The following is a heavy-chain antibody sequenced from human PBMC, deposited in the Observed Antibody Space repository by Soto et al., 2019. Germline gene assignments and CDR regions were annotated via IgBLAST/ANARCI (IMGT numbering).Heavy chain of an antibody. CDR3: ARDGGTYYDFWSGYTQVYYFDY. V-gene: IGHV1-18*04. D-gene: IGHD3-3*01. CDR2: ISAYNGNT. CDR1: GYTFTSYG. Sequence: ASVKVSCKASGYTFTSYGISWVRQAPGQELEWMGWISAYNGNTNYAQKFQGRVTMTTDTSTSTAYMELRSLRSDDTAVYYCARDGGTYYDFWSGYTQVYYFDYWGQGTQVTVSS. J-gene: IGHJ4*02.